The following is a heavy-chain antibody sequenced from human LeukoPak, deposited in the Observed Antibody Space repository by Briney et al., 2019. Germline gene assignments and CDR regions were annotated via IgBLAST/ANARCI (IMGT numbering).Heavy chain of an antibody. Sequence: VASVKVSCKASGGTFSSYAISWVRQAAGQGLEWMGGIIPIFGTANYAQKFQGRVTITADESTSTAYMELSSLRSEDTAVYYCARGQSYSSGWYEFDYWGQGTLVTVSS. V-gene: IGHV1-69*13. CDR3: ARGQSYSSGWYEFDY. J-gene: IGHJ4*02. D-gene: IGHD6-19*01. CDR2: IIPIFGTA. CDR1: GGTFSSYA.